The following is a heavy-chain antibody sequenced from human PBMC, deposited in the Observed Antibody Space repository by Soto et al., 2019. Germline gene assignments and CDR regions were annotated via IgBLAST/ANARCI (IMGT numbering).Heavy chain of an antibody. CDR3: AHCSGYGILHY. J-gene: IGHJ4*02. D-gene: IGHD5-12*01. V-gene: IGHV2-5*01. CDR1: GVSLSTSGVG. Sequence: SGPTLVNPTQTLTLTCTISGVSLSTSGVGVGWIRQPPGKALEWLAFIYWNDDKRYSPSLKSRLTITKDTSKNQVVLRLTDMDPVDTARYYCAHCSGYGILHYWGQGTLVTVSS. CDR2: IYWNDDK.